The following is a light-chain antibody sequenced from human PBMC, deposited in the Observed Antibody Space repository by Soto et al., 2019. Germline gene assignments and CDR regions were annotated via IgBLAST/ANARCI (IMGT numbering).Light chain of an antibody. J-gene: IGLJ2*01. CDR3: SSYTTTRSVV. CDR1: SSDIGVYNY. CDR2: EVG. Sequence: QSALTQPASVSGSPGQSITISCTGTSSDIGVYNYVSWYQQHTGKAPKLMIYEVGNRPSGVSNRFSGSKSGNTASLIISGLQAEDEGDYYCSSYTTTRSVVFGGGTKLTVL. V-gene: IGLV2-14*01.